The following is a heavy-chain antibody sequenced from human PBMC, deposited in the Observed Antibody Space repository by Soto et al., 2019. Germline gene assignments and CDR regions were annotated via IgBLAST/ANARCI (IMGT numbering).Heavy chain of an antibody. V-gene: IGHV3-23*01. CDR2: ISGSGGST. Sequence: GSLRLSCAASGFTFSSYAMSWVRQAPGKGLEWVSAISGSGGSTYYADSVKGRFTISRDNSKNTLYLQMNSLRAEDTALYYCAKWPRSSGIKNTFDIWGQGTMVTVSS. CDR3: AKWPRSSGIKNTFDI. J-gene: IGHJ3*02. D-gene: IGHD6-19*01. CDR1: GFTFSSYA.